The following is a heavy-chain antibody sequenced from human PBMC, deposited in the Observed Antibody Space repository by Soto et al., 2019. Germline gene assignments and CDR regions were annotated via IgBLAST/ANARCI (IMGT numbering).Heavy chain of an antibody. CDR1: GFTLRSHT. CDR3: ARGSCTRSSCYIEGFYYYGMDV. Sequence: EVQLVESGGGLGKPGESLRLSCAASGFTLRSHTMNWVRQAPGKGLEWVSAISSDSSYKYYTGSVKGRFTVSRDNAKNALYLQMARMRADDTAVYYGARGSCTRSSCYIEGFYYYGMDVWGQGATVTV. V-gene: IGHV3-21*01. CDR2: ISSDSSYK. J-gene: IGHJ6*02. D-gene: IGHD6-13*01.